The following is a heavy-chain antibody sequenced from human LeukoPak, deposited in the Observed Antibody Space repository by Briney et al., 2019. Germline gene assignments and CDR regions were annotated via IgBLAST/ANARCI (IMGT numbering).Heavy chain of an antibody. CDR1: GFTFSSYE. J-gene: IGHJ4*02. D-gene: IGHD1-26*01. CDR3: AREGAVRGYYFDY. CDR2: ISSSGSII. Sequence: PGGSLRLSCAASGFTFSSYEMNWVRQAPGKGLEWVSYISSSGSIIYYADSAKGRFTISRDNAKNSLYLQMNSLRAEDTAVYYCAREGAVRGYYFDYWGQGTLVTVSS. V-gene: IGHV3-48*03.